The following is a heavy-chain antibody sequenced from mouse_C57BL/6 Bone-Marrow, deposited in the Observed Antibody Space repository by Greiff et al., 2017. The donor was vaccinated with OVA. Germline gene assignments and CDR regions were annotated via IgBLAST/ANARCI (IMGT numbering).Heavy chain of an antibody. J-gene: IGHJ4*01. CDR3: VRDDYDYAMDY. CDR1: GFTFNTNA. D-gene: IGHD2-4*01. V-gene: IGHV10S3*01. Sequence: EAGGGLVQPKGSLKLSCAASGFTFNTNAMNWVRQAPGKGLEWVARIRSKSNNYATYYADSVKDRFTISRDDSQSMLYLQMNNLKTEDTAMYYCVRDDYDYAMDYWGQGTSVTVSS. CDR2: IRSKSNNYAT.